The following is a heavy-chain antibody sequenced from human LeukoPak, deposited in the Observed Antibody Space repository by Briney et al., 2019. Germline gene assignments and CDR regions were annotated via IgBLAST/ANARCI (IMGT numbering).Heavy chain of an antibody. D-gene: IGHD5-24*01. V-gene: IGHV3-30*04. Sequence: GGSLRLSCAASGFTFRNYAMHWVRQTPDKGLEWVAVISYDGVHKNYADSVKGRFTISRDDPKNTLYLQMNSLRTEDTALYYCARDEFDGYNLGPSIYWGQGTLVTVSS. J-gene: IGHJ4*02. CDR1: GFTFRNYA. CDR2: ISYDGVHK. CDR3: ARDEFDGYNLGPSIY.